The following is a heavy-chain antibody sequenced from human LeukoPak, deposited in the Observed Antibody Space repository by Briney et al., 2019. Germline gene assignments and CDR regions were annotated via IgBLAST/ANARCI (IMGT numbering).Heavy chain of an antibody. D-gene: IGHD2-8*01. CDR2: IIPIFGIA. Sequence: SVKVSCKASGGTFSSYAISWVRQAPGQGLEWMGRIIPIFGIANYAQKFQGRVAITADKSTSTAYMELSSLRSEDTAVYYCASPQRNIVLTGYYGMDVWGQGTTVTVSS. CDR1: GGTFSSYA. CDR3: ASPQRNIVLTGYYGMDV. V-gene: IGHV1-69*04. J-gene: IGHJ6*02.